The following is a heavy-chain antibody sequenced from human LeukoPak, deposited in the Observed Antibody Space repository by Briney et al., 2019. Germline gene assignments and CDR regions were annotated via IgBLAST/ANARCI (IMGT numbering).Heavy chain of an antibody. CDR3: ARSSYDSSGYQRIFDY. V-gene: IGHV4-31*03. Sequence: SQTLSLTCTVSGGSLSSGGYYWSWRRQHPGKGLEWLGYIYYSGSTYYNPSLKSRVTISVDTSKNQFSLKLSSVTAADTAVYYCARSSYDSSGYQRIFDYWGQGTLVTVSS. J-gene: IGHJ4*02. CDR1: GGSLSSGGYY. CDR2: IYYSGST. D-gene: IGHD3-22*01.